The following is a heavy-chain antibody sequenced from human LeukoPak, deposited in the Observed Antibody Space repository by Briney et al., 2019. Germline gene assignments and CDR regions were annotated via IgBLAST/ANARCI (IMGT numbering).Heavy chain of an antibody. CDR3: ARVRGGSGRSYAADAFDI. CDR2: IYNDGSST. D-gene: IGHD1-26*01. J-gene: IGHJ3*02. Sequence: GGSLRLSCAASGFTFSTYNMNWVRQAPGKGLVWVSRIYNDGSSTSYADSVKGRFTISRDNAKSTLCLQMNSLRADDTAVFYCARVRGGSGRSYAADAFDIWGQGTMVTVSS. V-gene: IGHV3-74*01. CDR1: GFTFSTYN.